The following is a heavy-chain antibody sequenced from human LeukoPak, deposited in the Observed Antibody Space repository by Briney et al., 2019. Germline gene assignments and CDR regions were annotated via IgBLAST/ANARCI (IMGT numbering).Heavy chain of an antibody. CDR3: ARSRRFYDSSGYYSLAEYFQH. V-gene: IGHV1-18*01. CDR2: ISAYNGNT. CDR1: GYTFTSYG. Sequence: ASVKVSCKASGYTFTSYGISWVRQAPGQGLEWMGWISAYNGNTNYAQKLQGRVTMTTGTSTSTAYMELRSLRSDDTAVYYCARSRRFYDSSGYYSLAEYFQHWGQAPWSPSPQ. J-gene: IGHJ1*01. D-gene: IGHD3-22*01.